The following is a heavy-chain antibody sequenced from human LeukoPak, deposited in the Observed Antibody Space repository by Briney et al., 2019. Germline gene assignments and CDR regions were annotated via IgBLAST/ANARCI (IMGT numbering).Heavy chain of an antibody. D-gene: IGHD2-2*01. CDR3: ARKPQTMPAARGMDV. CDR1: GDSISNYY. J-gene: IGHJ6*02. V-gene: IGHV4-4*07. CDR2: IYTSGYT. Sequence: SETLSLTCTVSGDSISNYYWNWVRQPAGKGLEWIGHIYTSGYTNYNPSLKSRVTVSVDTSKNQFSLKLTSVTAADAAVYYCARKPQTMPAARGMDVWGQGTRVTVSS.